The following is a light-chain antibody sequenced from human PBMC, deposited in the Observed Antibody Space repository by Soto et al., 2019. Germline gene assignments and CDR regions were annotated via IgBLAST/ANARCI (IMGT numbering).Light chain of an antibody. Sequence: EIVLTQSPATLSLSPGERAILSCRASQSVSTFLAWFQQKPGQPPRLLIYNASNRTTGIPARFSGSGSGTDVTLPISSLEPEDFAVYYCQQRGDWPPITFGQGTRVEIK. CDR3: QQRGDWPPIT. J-gene: IGKJ5*01. V-gene: IGKV3-11*01. CDR1: QSVSTF. CDR2: NAS.